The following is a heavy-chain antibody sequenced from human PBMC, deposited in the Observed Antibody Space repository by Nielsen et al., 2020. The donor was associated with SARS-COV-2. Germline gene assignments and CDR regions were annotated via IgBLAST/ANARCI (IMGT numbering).Heavy chain of an antibody. Sequence: GESLKISCAASGFTFSSYWMNWVRQAPGKGLEWVANIKQDGSEKYYGDSVKGRFTISRDNAKNSLYLQMNSLRAEDTAVYYCVRDRSGSYSWLFDYWGQGTLVTVSS. CDR2: IKQDGSEK. CDR1: GFTFSSYW. J-gene: IGHJ4*02. D-gene: IGHD1-26*01. CDR3: VRDRSGSYSWLFDY. V-gene: IGHV3-7*01.